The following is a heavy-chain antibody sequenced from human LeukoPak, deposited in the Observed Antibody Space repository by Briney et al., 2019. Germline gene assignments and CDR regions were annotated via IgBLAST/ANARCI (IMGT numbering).Heavy chain of an antibody. Sequence: PSETLSLTCTVSGGSISSSSYYWGWIRQPPGKGLEWIGSIYYSGSAYYNPSLKSRVTISVDTSKNQFSLKLSSVTAADTAVYYCARTEYSSSPYYYYGMDVWGQGTTVTVSS. CDR1: GGSISSSSYY. J-gene: IGHJ6*02. D-gene: IGHD6-6*01. CDR3: ARTEYSSSPYYYYGMDV. CDR2: IYYSGSA. V-gene: IGHV4-39*01.